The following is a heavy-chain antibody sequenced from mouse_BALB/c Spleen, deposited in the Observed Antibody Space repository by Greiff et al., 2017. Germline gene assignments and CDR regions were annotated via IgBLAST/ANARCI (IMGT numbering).Heavy chain of an antibody. J-gene: IGHJ2*01. CDR2: ISYSGST. D-gene: IGHD2-4*01. V-gene: IGHV3-2*02. CDR1: GYSITSDYA. Sequence: EVKLVESGPGLVKPSQSLSLTCTVTGYSITSDYAWNWIRQFPGNKLEWMGYISYSGSTSYNPSHKSRISITRDTSKNQFFLQLNSVTTEDTATYYCARTSTMMRRGYFDYWGQGTTLTVSS. CDR3: ARTSTMMRRGYFDY.